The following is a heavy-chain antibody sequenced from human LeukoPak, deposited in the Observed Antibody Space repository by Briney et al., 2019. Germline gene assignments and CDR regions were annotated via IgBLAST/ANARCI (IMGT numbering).Heavy chain of an antibody. V-gene: IGHV1-8*01. CDR2: MNPNSGNT. D-gene: IGHD4-23*01. CDR1: GYTFTSYD. J-gene: IGHJ4*02. CDR3: ARGSAGGPKYKHKYYFDY. Sequence: GASVKVSCKASGYTFTSYDINWVRQATGQGLEWMGWMNPNSGNTGYAQKFQGRVTMTRNTSISTAYMELSSLRSEDTAVYYCARGSAGGPKYKHKYYFDYWGQGTLVTVSS.